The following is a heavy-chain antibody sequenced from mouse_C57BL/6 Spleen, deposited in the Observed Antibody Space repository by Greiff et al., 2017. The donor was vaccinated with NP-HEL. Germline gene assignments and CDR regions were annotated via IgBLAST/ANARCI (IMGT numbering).Heavy chain of an antibody. CDR2: ISSGSSTI. CDR3: ARHGLHYYAMDY. J-gene: IGHJ4*01. V-gene: IGHV5-17*01. CDR1: GFTFSDYG. Sequence: EVKLVESGGGLAKPGGSLKLSCAASGFTFSDYGMHWVRQAPEKGLEWVAYISSGSSTIYYADTVKGRFTLSRDNATNTLFLQMTSLRSEDTAMYYCARHGLHYYAMDYWGKGTSVTVSS.